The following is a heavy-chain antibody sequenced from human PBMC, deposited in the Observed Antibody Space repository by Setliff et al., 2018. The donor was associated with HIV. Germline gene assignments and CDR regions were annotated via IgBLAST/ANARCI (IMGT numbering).Heavy chain of an antibody. Sequence: GGSLRLSCAASGFTFSTYMMHWVRQAPGQGRVLLSRIIPDGSATVYAHSVRGRFTVSRDNAKNTLYLQMSSLRAEDTAIYYCTRAPPNTVVNFFDCWGQGALVTVSS. V-gene: IGHV3-74*01. CDR2: IIPDGSAT. CDR3: TRAPPNTVVNFFDC. J-gene: IGHJ4*02. CDR1: GFTFSTYM. D-gene: IGHD4-17*01.